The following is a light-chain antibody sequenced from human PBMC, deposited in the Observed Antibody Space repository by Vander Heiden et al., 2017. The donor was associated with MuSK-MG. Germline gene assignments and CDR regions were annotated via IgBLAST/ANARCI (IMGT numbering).Light chain of an antibody. CDR1: QGISTY. Sequence: DIQLTQSPSFLSASVGDRVTITCRASQGISTYLAWYQQKPGKAPKLLTYAASTLQSGVPSRFSGSGSGTEFTLTISSLQPEDFATYYCQQVNTFPYTFGQGTKLEIK. CDR2: AAS. J-gene: IGKJ2*01. V-gene: IGKV1-9*01. CDR3: QQVNTFPYT.